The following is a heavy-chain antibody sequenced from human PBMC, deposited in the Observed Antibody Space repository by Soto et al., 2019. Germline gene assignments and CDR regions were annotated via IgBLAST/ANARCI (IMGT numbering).Heavy chain of an antibody. J-gene: IGHJ4*02. Sequence: ASVKVACKASGYTFTGYYMHWVRQAPGQGLEWMGWINPNSVGTNYAQKFQGRVTMTRDTSISTAYMELSRLRSDDTAVYYCARGGYWGGTIDYWGQGTLVTVSS. D-gene: IGHD3-22*01. CDR1: GYTFTGYY. CDR3: ARGGYWGGTIDY. CDR2: INPNSVGT. V-gene: IGHV1-2*02.